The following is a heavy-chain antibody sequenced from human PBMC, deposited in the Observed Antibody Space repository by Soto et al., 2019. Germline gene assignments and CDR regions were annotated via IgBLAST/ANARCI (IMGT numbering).Heavy chain of an antibody. CDR1: GFTFSSYG. Sequence: QVQLVESGGGVVQPGRSLRLSCAASGFTFSSYGMHWVRQAPGKGLEWVAVISYDGSNKYYADSVKGRFTISRDNSKNTLYQQMNRLRAEDTAVYYCATGGRVLVPAATPSPDYWGQGTLVTVSS. J-gene: IGHJ4*02. CDR2: ISYDGSNK. CDR3: ATGGRVLVPAATPSPDY. D-gene: IGHD2-2*01. V-gene: IGHV3-30*03.